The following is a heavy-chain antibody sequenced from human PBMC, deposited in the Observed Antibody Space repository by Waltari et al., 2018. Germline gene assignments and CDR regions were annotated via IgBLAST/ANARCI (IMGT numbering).Heavy chain of an antibody. D-gene: IGHD3-22*01. CDR3: ARVPDYYDSSGYAFDI. CDR2: IIPILGIA. V-gene: IGHV1-69*02. J-gene: IGHJ3*02. Sequence: QVQLVQSGAEVKKPGSSVKVSCKASVGTFSSYTISWLRQAPGQGLEWMGRIIPILGIANYAQKFQGRVTITEDKSTSTAYMELSSLGSEDTAVYYCARVPDYYDSSGYAFDIWGQGTMVTVSS. CDR1: VGTFSSYT.